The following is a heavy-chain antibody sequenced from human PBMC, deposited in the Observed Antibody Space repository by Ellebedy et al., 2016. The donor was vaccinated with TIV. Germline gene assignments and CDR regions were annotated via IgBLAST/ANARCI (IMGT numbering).Heavy chain of an antibody. Sequence: GSLRLXCAVYGGSFSGYYWSWIRQPPGKGLEWIGEINHSGSTNYNPSLKSRVTISVDTSKNQFSLKLSSVTAADTAVYYCARERIVVVLTGYYYYGMDVWGQGTTVTVSS. CDR2: INHSGST. CDR1: GGSFSGYY. D-gene: IGHD3-22*01. J-gene: IGHJ6*02. V-gene: IGHV4-34*01. CDR3: ARERIVVVLTGYYYYGMDV.